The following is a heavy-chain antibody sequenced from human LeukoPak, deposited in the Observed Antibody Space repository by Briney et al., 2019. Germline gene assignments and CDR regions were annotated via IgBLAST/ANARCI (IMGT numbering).Heavy chain of an antibody. J-gene: IGHJ4*02. Sequence: SETLSRTCTVSGVSISSYYWSWIRQPPGKGLEWIGNIYYSGSTNYNPSLKSRVTISVDTSKNQFSLKLSSVTAADTAVYYCARVATMDFDYWGQGTLVTVSS. V-gene: IGHV4-59*01. CDR3: ARVATMDFDY. CDR2: IYYSGST. CDR1: GVSISSYY. D-gene: IGHD3-10*01.